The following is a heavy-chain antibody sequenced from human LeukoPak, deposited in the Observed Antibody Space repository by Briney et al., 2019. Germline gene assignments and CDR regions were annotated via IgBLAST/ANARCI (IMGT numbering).Heavy chain of an antibody. CDR3: ARDEVVAAPNYFGMVV. CDR1: GYTVTSYD. CDR2: MNPNSGNT. Sequence: EASVKVSCKASGYTVTSYDVNWVRQATGQGLEWMGWMNPNSGNTGLAQKFQGRVTLTRDTSLSTAYMELSNLRSDDTAVYYCARDEVVAAPNYFGMVVWGQGTTVSVSS. J-gene: IGHJ6*02. V-gene: IGHV1-8*01. D-gene: IGHD2-15*01.